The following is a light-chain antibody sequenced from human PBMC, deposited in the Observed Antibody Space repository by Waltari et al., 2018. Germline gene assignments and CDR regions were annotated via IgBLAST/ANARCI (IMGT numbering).Light chain of an antibody. CDR1: CDGTPN. CDR3: QQYFDWPMYT. Sequence: STRAGCDGTPNFSGDPPTPGQVPRLLLYGASTRATGIPARFSGSGSGTDFTLTISSLQSEDFAVYYCQQYFDWPMYTFAQGTKLEIK. J-gene: IGKJ2*01. CDR2: GAS. V-gene: IGKV3-15*01.